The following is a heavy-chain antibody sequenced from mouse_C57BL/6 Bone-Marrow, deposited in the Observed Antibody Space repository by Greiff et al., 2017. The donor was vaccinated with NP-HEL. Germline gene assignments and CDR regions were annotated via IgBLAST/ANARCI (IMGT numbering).Heavy chain of an antibody. CDR1: GFTFSDYG. Sequence: EVKLQESGGGLVKPGGSLKLSCAASGFTFSDYGMHWVRQAPEKGLEWVAYISSGSSTIYYADTVKGRFTISRDNAKNTLFLQMTSLRSEDTAMYYGARTYSIDAMDYWGQGTSVTVSS. CDR2: ISSGSSTI. J-gene: IGHJ4*01. D-gene: IGHD2-5*01. V-gene: IGHV5-17*01. CDR3: ARTYSIDAMDY.